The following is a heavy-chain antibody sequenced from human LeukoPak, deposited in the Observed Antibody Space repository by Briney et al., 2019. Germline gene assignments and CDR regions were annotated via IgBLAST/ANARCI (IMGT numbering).Heavy chain of an antibody. J-gene: IGHJ5*02. CDR1: GYTFTGYY. CDR3: ARERGYCSSTSCYGNWFDP. V-gene: IGHV1-2*02. Sequence: ASVKVSCKASGYTFTGYYMHWVRQAPGQGLEWMGWINPNSGGTNYAQKFQGRVTMTRDTSISTAYMGLSRLRSDDTAVYYCARERGYCSSTSCYGNWFDPWGQGTLVTVSS. CDR2: INPNSGGT. D-gene: IGHD2-2*01.